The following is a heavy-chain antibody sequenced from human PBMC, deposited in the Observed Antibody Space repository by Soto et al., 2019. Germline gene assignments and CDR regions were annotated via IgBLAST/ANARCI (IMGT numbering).Heavy chain of an antibody. CDR3: ARERGYCSGGSCPVDS. V-gene: IGHV4-39*02. D-gene: IGHD2-15*01. J-gene: IGHJ4*02. CDR2: IYYSGST. CDR1: GGSISSSSYY. Sequence: QLQLQESGPGLVKPSETLSLTCTVSGGSISSSSYYWGWIRQPPGKGLEWIGSIYYSGSTYYNPSLTRRVTISVDTSKNQFSLKLSSVTAADTAVYYCARERGYCSGGSCPVDSWGQGTLVTVSS.